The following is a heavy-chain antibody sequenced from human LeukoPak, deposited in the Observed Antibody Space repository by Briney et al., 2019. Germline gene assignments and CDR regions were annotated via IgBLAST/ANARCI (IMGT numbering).Heavy chain of an antibody. J-gene: IGHJ5*02. CDR1: GFTFTNYG. V-gene: IGHV3-33*08. CDR3: AREVRYCSSTSCWFDP. Sequence: GRSLRLSCVASGFTFTNYGMHWVRQAPGKGLEWVAVIWYDGSNKYYADSVKGRFTISRDNSKNTLYLQMNSLRAEDTAVYYCAREVRYCSSTSCWFDPWGQGTLVTVSS. D-gene: IGHD2-2*01. CDR2: IWYDGSNK.